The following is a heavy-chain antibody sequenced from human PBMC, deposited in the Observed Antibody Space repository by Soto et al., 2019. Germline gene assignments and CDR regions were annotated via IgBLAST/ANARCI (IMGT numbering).Heavy chain of an antibody. CDR3: ARQCPIAALPQGWFDP. CDR2: IYYSGST. D-gene: IGHD6-13*01. Sequence: SETLSLTCTVSGGSISSYYWSWIRQPPGKGLEWIGYIYYSGSTNYNPSLKSRVTISVDTSKNQFSLKLSSVTAEDTAVYYCARQCPIAALPQGWFDPWGQGTLVTVSS. CDR1: GGSISSYY. J-gene: IGHJ5*02. V-gene: IGHV4-59*08.